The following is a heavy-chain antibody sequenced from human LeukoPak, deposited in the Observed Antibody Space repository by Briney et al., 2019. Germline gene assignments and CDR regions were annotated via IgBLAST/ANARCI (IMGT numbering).Heavy chain of an antibody. CDR2: MNPNSGNT. Sequence: ASVKVSCKASGYTFTSYDINWVRQATGQGLEWMGWMNPNSGNTGYAQKFQGRVTMTRNTSISTAYMELSSLRSEDTAVYYCARDNSGSYYSHWYFDLWGRGTLVTVSS. D-gene: IGHD1-26*01. V-gene: IGHV1-8*01. CDR1: GYTFTSYD. J-gene: IGHJ2*01. CDR3: ARDNSGSYYSHWYFDL.